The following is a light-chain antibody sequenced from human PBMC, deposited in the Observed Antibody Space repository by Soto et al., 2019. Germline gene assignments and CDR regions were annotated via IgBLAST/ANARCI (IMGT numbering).Light chain of an antibody. CDR1: SSNIGSYT. V-gene: IGLV1-44*01. CDR2: TNS. CDR3: AAWDDSMNGLYV. J-gene: IGLJ1*01. Sequence: QSALTQPPSASGTPGQRVTISCSGSSSNIGSYTVNWYQQLPGTAPKLLIYTNSQRPSGVPDRFSGSKSGTSASLAISGLQSEDEADYYSAAWDDSMNGLYVSGTGTKVTVL.